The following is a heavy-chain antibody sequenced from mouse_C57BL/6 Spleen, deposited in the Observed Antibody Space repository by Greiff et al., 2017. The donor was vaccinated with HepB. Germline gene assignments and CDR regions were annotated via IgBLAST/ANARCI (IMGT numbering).Heavy chain of an antibody. CDR2: IHPNSGST. CDR1: GYTFTSYW. Sequence: QVQLQQPGAELVKPGASVKLSCKASGYTFTSYWMHWVKQRPGQGLEWIGMIHPNSGSTNYNEKFKSKATLTVDKSSSTAYMQLSSLTSEESAVYYCGRNYGKGVDYWGQGTTLTVSS. CDR3: GRNYGKGVDY. J-gene: IGHJ2*01. D-gene: IGHD2-1*01. V-gene: IGHV1-64*01.